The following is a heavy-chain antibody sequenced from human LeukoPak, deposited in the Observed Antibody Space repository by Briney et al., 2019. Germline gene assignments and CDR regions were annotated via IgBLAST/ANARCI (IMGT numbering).Heavy chain of an antibody. V-gene: IGHV3-13*01. J-gene: IGHJ4*02. CDR3: ARGGIQVSGIDEFDY. D-gene: IGHD6-19*01. CDR1: RFTFIDYD. Sequence: GGSLRLSCAASRFTFIDYDMHWVRQVIGKGLEWVSAIGIRGDTHYSGSVKGRFTISRENAESSLYLQMNSLRAEDTAVYYCARGGIQVSGIDEFDYWGQGTLVTVSS. CDR2: IGIRGDT.